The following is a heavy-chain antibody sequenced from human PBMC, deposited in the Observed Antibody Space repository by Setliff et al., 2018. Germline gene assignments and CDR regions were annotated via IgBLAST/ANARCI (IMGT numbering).Heavy chain of an antibody. CDR3: ARLRGAFDY. D-gene: IGHD3-16*01. CDR1: GGSISSSSYY. J-gene: IGHJ4*02. CDR2: IYYSGST. V-gene: IGHV4-39*07. Sequence: PSETLSLTCTVSGGSISSSSYYWGWIRQSPGKGLEWIGSIYYSGSTNYNPSLESRVTISVDTSKNQFSLRLNSATAADTAVYYCARLRGAFDYWGQGTLVTVSS.